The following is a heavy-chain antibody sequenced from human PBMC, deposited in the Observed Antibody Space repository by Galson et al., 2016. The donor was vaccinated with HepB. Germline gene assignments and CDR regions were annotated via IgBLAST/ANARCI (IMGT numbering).Heavy chain of an antibody. J-gene: IGHJ4*02. Sequence: SLRLSCAPSGFTFSSYAMSWVRRAPGKGLEWVSAITGSGGSTFYADSVKGRFTISRDNSEKMLYLEMNSLTAEDTAVYYYAKWGVIVVSSTWDYLDYWGQGTQVTVSS. CDR2: ITGSGGST. D-gene: IGHD6-13*01. CDR1: GFTFSSYA. V-gene: IGHV3-23*01. CDR3: AKWGVIVVSSTWDYLDY.